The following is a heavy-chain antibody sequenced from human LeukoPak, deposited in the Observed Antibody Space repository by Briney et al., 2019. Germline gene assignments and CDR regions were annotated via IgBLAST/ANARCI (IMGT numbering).Heavy chain of an antibody. D-gene: IGHD6-19*01. J-gene: IGHJ4*02. CDR1: GFTFSSYW. Sequence: GGSLRLSCAASGFTFSSYWMSWVRQAPGKGLEWVAHIKQDGSEKYYVDSVKGRFTISRDNAKNSLYLQMNSLRAEDTAVYYCASYPRYSSGWYKDYWGQGTLVTVSS. V-gene: IGHV3-7*01. CDR3: ASYPRYSSGWYKDY. CDR2: IKQDGSEK.